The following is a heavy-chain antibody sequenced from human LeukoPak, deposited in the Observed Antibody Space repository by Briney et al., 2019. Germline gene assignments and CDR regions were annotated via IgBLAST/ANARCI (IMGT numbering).Heavy chain of an antibody. CDR2: IRSSSSYI. V-gene: IGHV3-21*04. D-gene: IGHD1-7*01. J-gene: IGHJ3*02. CDR3: AKDTLLELSNAFDI. CDR1: GFTFSTYS. Sequence: PGGSLRLSCAASGFTFSTYSMNWVRQAPGKGLEWVSSIRSSSSYIYYADSVKGRFTISRDNAKNSLYLQMNSLRAEDTALYYCAKDTLLELSNAFDIWGQGTMVTVSS.